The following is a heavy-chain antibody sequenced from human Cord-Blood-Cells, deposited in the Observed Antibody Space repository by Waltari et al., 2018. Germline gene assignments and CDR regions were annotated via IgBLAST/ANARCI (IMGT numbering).Heavy chain of an antibody. Sequence: QLQLQESGPGLVKPSETLFLTCTVSGGSLSSSSYYLGWIRQPPGKGLEWIGSIYYSGSTYYNPSLKSRVTISVDTSKNQFSLKLSSVTAADTAVYYCARQTGWELFDYWGQGTLVTVSS. D-gene: IGHD1-26*01. V-gene: IGHV4-39*01. CDR1: GGSLSSSSYY. CDR2: IYYSGST. J-gene: IGHJ4*02. CDR3: ARQTGWELFDY.